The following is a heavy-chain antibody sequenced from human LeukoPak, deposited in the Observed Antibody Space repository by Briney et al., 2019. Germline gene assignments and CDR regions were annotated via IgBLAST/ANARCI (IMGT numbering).Heavy chain of an antibody. Sequence: SETLSLTCTVSGRSINTFNHYWGWIRQPPGKGLEWIGSIYYSGNTYYDASLKSRVAMSVDTSKNQFSLKVRSVTAADTAVYFCARLDWGSRGSGSFDIWGQGTLVIVSS. CDR2: IYYSGNT. D-gene: IGHD7-27*01. V-gene: IGHV4-39*01. CDR1: GRSINTFNHY. J-gene: IGHJ4*02. CDR3: ARLDWGSRGSGSFDI.